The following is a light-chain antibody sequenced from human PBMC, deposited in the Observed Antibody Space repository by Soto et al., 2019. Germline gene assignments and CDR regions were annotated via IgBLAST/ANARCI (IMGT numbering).Light chain of an antibody. CDR2: EGS. CDR3: SSYAGAVV. J-gene: IGLJ2*01. V-gene: IGLV2-23*01. Sequence: QSALTQPASVSGSPGQSITLSCTRTSSGVENYNLVSWYQHRPGKAPKLIIYEGSQRPSGVSDRFSGSKSGNTASLTISGLRAEDEADYYCSSYAGAVVFGGGTK. CDR1: SSGVENYNL.